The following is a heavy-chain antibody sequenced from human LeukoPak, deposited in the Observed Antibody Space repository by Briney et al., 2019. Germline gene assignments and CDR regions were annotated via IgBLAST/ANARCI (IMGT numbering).Heavy chain of an antibody. V-gene: IGHV1-69*01. Sequence: SVKVSCKASGGTFSNYVISWVRQAPGQGLEWMGGIIPIVGTAKYAQKFQGGVTITADESTSTAYMELSSLRSEDTAVYYCARVGGSYHMKGAFDIWGQGTMVTVSS. CDR3: ARVGGSYHMKGAFDI. CDR2: IIPIVGTA. J-gene: IGHJ3*02. CDR1: GGTFSNYV. D-gene: IGHD1-26*01.